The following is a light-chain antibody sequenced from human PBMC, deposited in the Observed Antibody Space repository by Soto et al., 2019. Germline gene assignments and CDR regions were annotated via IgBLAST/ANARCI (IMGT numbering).Light chain of an antibody. J-gene: IGKJ5*01. CDR3: QQHSNWPPIT. V-gene: IGKV3-11*01. Sequence: EIVFTQSPATLSLSPGERATLSCTASQSVSSNLAWSQQKPGQATRLLIYDASYRVTSIPARFSGSGSVTNFTPAISSLEPEDFAVYYCQQHSNWPPITFGQGTRLEIK. CDR1: QSVSSN. CDR2: DAS.